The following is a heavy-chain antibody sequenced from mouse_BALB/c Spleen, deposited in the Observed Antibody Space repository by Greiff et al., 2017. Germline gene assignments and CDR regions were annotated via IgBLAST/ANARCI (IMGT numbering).Heavy chain of an antibody. D-gene: IGHD2-4*01. CDR3: ARRRDYDYDYAMDY. J-gene: IGHJ4*01. V-gene: IGHV5-17*02. CDR2: ISSRSSTI. Sequence: EVKVVESGGGLVQPGGSRKLSCAASGFTFSSFGMHWVRQAPEKGLEWVAYISSRSSTIYYSDTVKGRFTISRDNPKNTLSMQMTSLRSEDTSMYYCARRRDYDYDYAMDYWGQGTSVTVSS. CDR1: GFTFSSFG.